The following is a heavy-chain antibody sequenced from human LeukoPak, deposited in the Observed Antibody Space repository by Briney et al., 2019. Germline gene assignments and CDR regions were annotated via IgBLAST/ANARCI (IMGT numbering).Heavy chain of an antibody. D-gene: IGHD3-9*01. Sequence: GGSLSLSCAASGFTFSNYWMHWVRRAPGRGWVWVSRIKGDGSHTIYADSVKGRFTISRDNAKNTLYLQMKSLRAEDTAVYYCVRDWDHFDFDSWGLGTLVTVSS. J-gene: IGHJ5*01. CDR3: VRDWDHFDFDS. CDR2: IKGDGSHT. CDR1: GFTFSNYW. V-gene: IGHV3-74*01.